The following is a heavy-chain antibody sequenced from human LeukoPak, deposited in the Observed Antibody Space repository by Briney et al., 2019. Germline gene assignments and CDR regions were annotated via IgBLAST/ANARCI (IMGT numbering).Heavy chain of an antibody. J-gene: IGHJ4*02. V-gene: IGHV3-30*18. CDR1: GFTFSSYG. CDR2: ISYDGSNK. D-gene: IGHD3-22*01. CDR3: AKDPAHYYDSSGYYPY. Sequence: GRSLRLSCAASGFTFSSYGMHWVRQAPGKGLEWVAVISYDGSNKYYADSVKGRFTISRDNSKNTLYLQMYSLRAEGTAVYYCAKDPAHYYDSSGYYPYWGQGTLVTVSS.